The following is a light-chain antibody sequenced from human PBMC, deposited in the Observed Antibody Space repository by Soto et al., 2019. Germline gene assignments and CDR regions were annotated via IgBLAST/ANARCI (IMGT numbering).Light chain of an antibody. CDR2: DTS. J-gene: IGKJ5*01. Sequence: EIVLTQSPGTLSLTPGERATLSCRASQSLTNSFIAWYQQKPGQAPRLLIYDTSSRATGIPDRFSGSGSGTDFTLTISSLEPEDSAVYYCPQRHMLPITFGQGTRLEVK. CDR1: QSLTNSF. CDR3: PQRHMLPIT. V-gene: IGKV3D-20*02.